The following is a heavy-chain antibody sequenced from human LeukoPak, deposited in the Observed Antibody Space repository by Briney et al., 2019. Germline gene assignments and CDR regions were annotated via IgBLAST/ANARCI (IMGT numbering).Heavy chain of an antibody. CDR2: IYYSGST. CDR3: AGVRGGNYYLLPFDY. J-gene: IGHJ4*02. V-gene: IGHV4-39*07. Sequence: SETLSLTCTVSGGSISSSSYYWGWIRQPQGKGLEWIGSIYYSGSTYYNPSLKSRVTISVDTSKNQFSLKLTSVTAADTAVYYCAGVRGGNYYLLPFDYWGQGTLVTVSS. D-gene: IGHD1-26*01. CDR1: GGSISSSSYY.